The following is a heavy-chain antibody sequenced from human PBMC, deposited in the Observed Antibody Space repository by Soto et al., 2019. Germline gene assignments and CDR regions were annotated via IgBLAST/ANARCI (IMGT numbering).Heavy chain of an antibody. J-gene: IGHJ4*02. Sequence: QVQLVQSGAEVKKPGASVRVSCKASGYTFTDYDINWVRQATGQGLEWMGWMNPSSGYTGYAQKFQGRVTMTWDNSISTAYLELSSLTSADTAVYYCARFVRHQLPTIDYWGQGALVSVSS. V-gene: IGHV1-8*01. D-gene: IGHD1-26*01. CDR3: ARFVRHQLPTIDY. CDR2: MNPSSGYT. CDR1: GYTFTDYD.